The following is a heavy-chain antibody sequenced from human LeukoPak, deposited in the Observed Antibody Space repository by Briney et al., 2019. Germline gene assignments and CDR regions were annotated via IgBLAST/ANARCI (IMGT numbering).Heavy chain of an antibody. J-gene: IGHJ4*02. CDR2: IRYDGNNK. Sequence: GGSLRLSCAASGFTFSTYGMHWVRQAPGKGLEWVAFIRYDGNNKYYADSVKGRFTISRDNSKNTLYLQMNSLRAEDTAVYYCAKPVRDGYNYYFDYWGQGSPVTVSS. CDR3: AKPVRDGYNYYFDY. V-gene: IGHV3-30*02. D-gene: IGHD5-24*01. CDR1: GFTFSTYG.